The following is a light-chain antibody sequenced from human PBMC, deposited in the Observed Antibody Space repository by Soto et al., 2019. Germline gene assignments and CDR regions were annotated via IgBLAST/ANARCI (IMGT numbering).Light chain of an antibody. V-gene: IGLV7-46*01. J-gene: IGLJ1*01. CDR1: AGAVTSGHY. CDR2: DTN. Sequence: QAVVTQEPSLTVSPGGTVTLTCGSSAGAVTSGHYPYWFQQKPGQAPRTLIYDTNIKHSWTPARFSGSLLGDKAALTLSGAQPEDEAEYYCSLSYNDRQFFRSGTKVTVL. CDR3: SLSYNDRQF.